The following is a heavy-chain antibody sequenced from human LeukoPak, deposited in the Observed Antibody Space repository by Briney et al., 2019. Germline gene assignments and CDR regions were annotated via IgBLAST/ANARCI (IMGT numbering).Heavy chain of an antibody. CDR3: AKDSEGNYYDSSGLFDY. D-gene: IGHD3-22*01. CDR1: GFTFDDYA. J-gene: IGHJ4*02. Sequence: GRSLRLSCAASGFTFDDYAMHWVRQAPGKGLEWVSGISWNSGSIGYADSVKRRFTISRDNAKNCLYLQMNSLRAEDKALYYCAKDSEGNYYDSSGLFDYWGQGTLVTVSS. V-gene: IGHV3-9*01. CDR2: ISWNSGSI.